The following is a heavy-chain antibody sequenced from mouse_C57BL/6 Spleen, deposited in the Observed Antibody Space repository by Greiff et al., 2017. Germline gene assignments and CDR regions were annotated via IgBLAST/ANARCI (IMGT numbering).Heavy chain of an antibody. Sequence: EVKMVESGGGLVQPGGSMKLSCVASGFTFSNYWMNWVRQSPEKGLEWVAQIRLKSDNYATHYAESVKGRFTISRDDSKSSVYLQMNNLRAEDTGIYYCTGPLITTAWYFDVWGTGTTVTVSS. CDR3: TGPLITTAWYFDV. D-gene: IGHD1-1*01. CDR1: GFTFSNYW. J-gene: IGHJ1*03. CDR2: IRLKSDNYAT. V-gene: IGHV6-3*01.